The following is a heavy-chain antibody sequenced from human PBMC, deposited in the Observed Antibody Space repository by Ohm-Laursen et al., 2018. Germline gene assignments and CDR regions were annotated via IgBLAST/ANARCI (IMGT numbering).Heavy chain of an antibody. CDR1: GASINLYY. V-gene: IGHV4-59*01. D-gene: IGHD2-2*01. Sequence: SETLSLTCPVSGASINLYYWSWIRQPPGKGLEWIGYINHSGSTNYNPSLKSRLNISVDTSKNQFSLKLTSVTAADTAVYYCARDLIACCPTTSCDNFGMDVWGQGTTVTVSS. CDR2: INHSGST. CDR3: ARDLIACCPTTSCDNFGMDV. J-gene: IGHJ6*02.